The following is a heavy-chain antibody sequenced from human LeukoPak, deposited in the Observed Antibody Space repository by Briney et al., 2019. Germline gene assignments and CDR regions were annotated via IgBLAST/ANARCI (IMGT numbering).Heavy chain of an antibody. J-gene: IGHJ5*02. CDR1: RGSISSSRYY. CDR2: INYSGST. Sequence: SETLSLTCTVSRGSISSSRYYWGWIRQPPGKGLEWIASINYSGSTQYNPSLKSRVTISVDTSKRQFSLKLNSVTAAGTAVYYCARHETADWFDPWGQGTLVSVSS. V-gene: IGHV4-39*01. CDR3: ARHETADWFDP.